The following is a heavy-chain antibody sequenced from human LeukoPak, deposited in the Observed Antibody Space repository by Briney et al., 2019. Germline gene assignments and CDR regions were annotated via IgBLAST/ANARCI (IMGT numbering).Heavy chain of an antibody. D-gene: IGHD3-22*01. J-gene: IGHJ4*02. CDR2: INHSGST. Sequence: SETLSLTCAVYGGSFSGYYWSWIRQPPGKGLEWIGEINHSGSTNYNPSLKSRVTISVDTSKNQFPLKLSSVTAADTAVYYCARRDSSGYYFSGYWGQGTLVTVSS. CDR1: GGSFSGYY. CDR3: ARRDSSGYYFSGY. V-gene: IGHV4-34*01.